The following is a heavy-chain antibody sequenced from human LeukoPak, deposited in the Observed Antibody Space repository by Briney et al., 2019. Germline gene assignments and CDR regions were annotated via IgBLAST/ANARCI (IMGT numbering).Heavy chain of an antibody. CDR3: ARYSYSSSWYVSDY. Sequence: PSETLSLTCAVSGGSISSSNWWSWVRQPPGKGLEWIGEIYHSGSTNYNPSLKSRVTISVDKSKNQFSLKLSSVTAADTAVYYCARYSYSSSWYVSDYWGQGTLVTVSS. CDR1: GGSISSSNW. V-gene: IGHV4-4*02. D-gene: IGHD6-13*01. CDR2: IYHSGST. J-gene: IGHJ4*02.